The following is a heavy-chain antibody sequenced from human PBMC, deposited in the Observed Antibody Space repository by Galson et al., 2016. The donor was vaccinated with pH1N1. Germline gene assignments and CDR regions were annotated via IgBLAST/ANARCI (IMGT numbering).Heavy chain of an antibody. V-gene: IGHV1-2*06. J-gene: IGHJ6*02. CDR2: INPYSGDT. Sequence: SVKVSCKASGYTFTFTGYFIHSVRQAPGQGLEFEWMGRINPYSGDTDFAQNFQGRVTMTRDTSIGTAYMEVSRLTSDDTAIYYCARDVAPPGHYAMDVWGQGTTVTVSS. CDR3: ARDVAPPGHYAMDV. CDR1: GYTFTFTGYF.